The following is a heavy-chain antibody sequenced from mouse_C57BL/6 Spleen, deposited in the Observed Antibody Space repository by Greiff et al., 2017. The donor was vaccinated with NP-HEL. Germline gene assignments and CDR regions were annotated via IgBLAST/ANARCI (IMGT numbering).Heavy chain of an antibody. CDR2: IFPGSGST. J-gene: IGHJ4*01. Sequence: QVQLKESGAELMKPGASVKLSCKATGYTFTGYCIEWVKQRPGHGLEWIGEIFPGSGSTYYNEKFKGKATFTADTSSNTAYMQLSSLTTEDSAIYYCARWAYYSNHYAMDYWGQGTSVTVAS. D-gene: IGHD2-5*01. CDR1: GYTFTGYC. CDR3: ARWAYYSNHYAMDY. V-gene: IGHV1-9*01.